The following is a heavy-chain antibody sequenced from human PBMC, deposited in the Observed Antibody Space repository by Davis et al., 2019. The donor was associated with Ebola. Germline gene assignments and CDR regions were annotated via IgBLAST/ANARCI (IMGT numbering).Heavy chain of an antibody. CDR1: GFTFSHYG. CDR3: AKDMRVGVEGWYFDL. V-gene: IGHV3-30*02. Sequence: GESLKISCTTSGFTFSHYGMHWVRQAPGKGLEWVAFIQNDGSNRYYKDSVTGRFTISRDNSKSTLHLQMNSLSAEDTAIYYCAKDMRVGVEGWYFDLWGRGTLITVSS. CDR2: IQNDGSNR. D-gene: IGHD3-3*01. J-gene: IGHJ2*01.